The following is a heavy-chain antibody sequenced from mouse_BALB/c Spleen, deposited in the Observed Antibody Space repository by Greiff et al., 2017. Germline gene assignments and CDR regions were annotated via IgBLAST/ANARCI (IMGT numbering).Heavy chain of an antibody. CDR3: ARAEYKAMDD. V-gene: IGHV3-6*02. CDR2: ISYDGSN. D-gene: IGHD5-1*01. Sequence: EVHLVESGPGLVKPSQSLSLTCSVTGYSITSGYYWNWIRQFPGNKLEWMGYISYDGSNNYNPSLKNRISITRDTSKNQFFLKWNSVTTEDTATCYCARAEYKAMDDWGQGTAVT. CDR1: GYSITSGYY. J-gene: IGHJ4*01.